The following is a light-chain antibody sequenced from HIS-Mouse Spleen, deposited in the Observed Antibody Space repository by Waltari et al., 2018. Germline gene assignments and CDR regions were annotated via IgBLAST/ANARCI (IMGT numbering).Light chain of an antibody. V-gene: IGKV3D-11*02. CDR3: QQLNSYPPT. CDR2: DAS. J-gene: IGKJ1*01. CDR1: QSVSSY. Sequence: EIVLTQSPATLSLSPGERATLSCRASQSVSSYLAWYQQKPGQAPRLLIYDASNRATGIPARFSGSGPGTDFTLTISSLEPEDFAVYYCQQLNSYPPTFGQGTKVEIK.